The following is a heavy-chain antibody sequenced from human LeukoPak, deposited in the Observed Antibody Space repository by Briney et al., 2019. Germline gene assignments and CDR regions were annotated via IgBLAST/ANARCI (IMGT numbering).Heavy chain of an antibody. CDR3: ARLGSGYEVDY. J-gene: IGHJ4*02. V-gene: IGHV1-2*06. D-gene: IGHD5-12*01. Sequence: GASVKVSCKASGYTFTDYYMHWVRQAPGQGLEWMGRINPNSGGTNYAQKLQGRVTMTRDTSISTAYMELSRLRSDDTAVYYCARLGSGYEVDYWGQGTLVTVSS. CDR1: GYTFTDYY. CDR2: INPNSGGT.